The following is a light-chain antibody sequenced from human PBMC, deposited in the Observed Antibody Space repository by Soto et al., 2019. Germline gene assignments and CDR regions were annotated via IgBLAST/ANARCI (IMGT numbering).Light chain of an antibody. CDR2: GAS. CDR3: QHYNNWPPLT. Sequence: EIVMTQSPATLSVSPGERATLSCRASQSVSSNLAWYQPKPGQAPRLLIYGASTRATGIPARFSGSGSGTKFTLTISSLQSEDFAVYSCQHYNNWPPLTFGGGTKVEIK. CDR1: QSVSSN. J-gene: IGKJ4*01. V-gene: IGKV3-15*01.